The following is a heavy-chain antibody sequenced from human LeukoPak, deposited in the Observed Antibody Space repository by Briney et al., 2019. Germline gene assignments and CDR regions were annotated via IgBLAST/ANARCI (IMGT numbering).Heavy chain of an antibody. Sequence: KASGTLSLTCTVSGGSISSSGYYWGWIRQPPGKGLEWIGSIYYSGSTYYNPSLKSRVTISVDTSKNQFSLKLSSVTAADTAVYYCARDGMSGSYEWFDPWGQGTLVTVSS. CDR3: ARDGMSGSYEWFDP. CDR2: IYYSGST. CDR1: GGSISSSGYY. J-gene: IGHJ5*02. V-gene: IGHV4-39*07. D-gene: IGHD1-26*01.